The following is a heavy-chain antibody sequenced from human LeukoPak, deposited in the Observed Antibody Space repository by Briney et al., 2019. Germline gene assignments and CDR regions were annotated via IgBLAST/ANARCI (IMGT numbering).Heavy chain of an antibody. CDR2: INSDGSST. J-gene: IGHJ4*02. V-gene: IGHV3-74*01. Sequence: GGSLRLSCAASGFTFSTYWMHWVRQAPGKGLVWVSRINSDGSSTSYADSVKDRFTISRDNAKNTLYLQMNSLRAEDTAVYYCARACSFGSCHAGDYWGQGILVTVSS. D-gene: IGHD2-15*01. CDR1: GFTFSTYW. CDR3: ARACSFGSCHAGDY.